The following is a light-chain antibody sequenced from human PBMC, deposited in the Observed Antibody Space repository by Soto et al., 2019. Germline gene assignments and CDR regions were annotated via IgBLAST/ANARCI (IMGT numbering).Light chain of an antibody. CDR1: QRISPW. CDR2: KAS. V-gene: IGKV1-5*03. Sequence: DIQMTQSASILSASVGERVTITYRASQRISPWLAWYQQKPGKAPKILIYKASSLESGVPSRFSGSDSGTEFTLTISSLQPDDFATYFCQQYKTYSRTFGQGTKLEIK. J-gene: IGKJ2*01. CDR3: QQYKTYSRT.